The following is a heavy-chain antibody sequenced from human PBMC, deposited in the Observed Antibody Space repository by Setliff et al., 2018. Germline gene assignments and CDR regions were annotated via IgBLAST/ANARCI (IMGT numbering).Heavy chain of an antibody. CDR3: AKDLGDDGHYYYYMDV. CDR1: GFTFNNYA. CDR2: VYRGGSTT. V-gene: IGHV3-23*03. Sequence: GSLRLSCAASGFTFNNYAMSWVSQAPGKRLEWVSVVYRGGSTTFYADSVKGRFTISRDDSKNTLYVQMISLTVDDTAVYYCAKDLGDDGHYYYYMDVWGKGTTVTVAS. J-gene: IGHJ6*03. D-gene: IGHD4-17*01.